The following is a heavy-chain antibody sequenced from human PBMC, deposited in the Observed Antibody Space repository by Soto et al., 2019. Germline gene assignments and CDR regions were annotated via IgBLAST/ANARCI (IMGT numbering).Heavy chain of an antibody. Sequence: AGGSLRLSCAASGFTFSSYWMSWVRQAPEKGLEWVANIKQDGNDLYFVDSVKGRFTISRDNAKNSLYLHMSSLRAEDTGVYYCARTVSGVVTHCYYMDVWGKGTTVTAP. V-gene: IGHV3-7*01. CDR2: IKQDGNDL. J-gene: IGHJ6*03. CDR1: GFTFSSYW. CDR3: ARTVSGVVTHCYYMDV. D-gene: IGHD3-3*01.